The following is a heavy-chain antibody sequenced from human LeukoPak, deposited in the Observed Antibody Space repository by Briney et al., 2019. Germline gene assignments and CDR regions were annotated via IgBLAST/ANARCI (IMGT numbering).Heavy chain of an antibody. V-gene: IGHV3-30-3*01. J-gene: IGHJ4*02. CDR2: ISYDGSNK. Sequence: GRSLRLSCAASGFTFSSYAMHWVRQAPGKGLEWVAVISYDGSNKYYADSVNGRFTITRDNSKNTLYLQMNSLRAEDTAVYYCAREGRVRWYDYWGQGPLVTVSS. D-gene: IGHD4-23*01. CDR3: AREGRVRWYDY. CDR1: GFTFSSYA.